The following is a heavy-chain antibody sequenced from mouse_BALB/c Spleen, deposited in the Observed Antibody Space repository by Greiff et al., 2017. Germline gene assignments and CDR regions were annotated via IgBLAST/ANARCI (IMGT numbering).Heavy chain of an antibody. Sequence: QVQLQQSGAELAKPGASVKMSCKASGYTFTSYWMHWVKQRPGQGLEWIGYINPSTGYTEYNQKFKDKATLTADKSSSTAYMQLSSLTSEDSAVYYCAREDYGSSSGWFAYWGQGTLVTVSA. CDR3: AREDYGSSSGWFAY. D-gene: IGHD1-1*01. CDR1: GYTFTSYW. V-gene: IGHV1-7*01. CDR2: INPSTGYT. J-gene: IGHJ3*01.